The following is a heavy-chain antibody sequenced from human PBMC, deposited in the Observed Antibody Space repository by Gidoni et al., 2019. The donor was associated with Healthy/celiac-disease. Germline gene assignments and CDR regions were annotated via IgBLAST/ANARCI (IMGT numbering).Heavy chain of an antibody. CDR1: GFTFSSYG. J-gene: IGHJ4*02. V-gene: IGHV3-30*18. CDR3: AKDQRWPHRVFDY. Sequence: QVQLVDSGVGVVQPGRSLRLSCAASGFTFSSYGMHWVRQAPGKGLEWVSVITYDGSNKYYADSVKGRFTIARDNSKNTLYLQMNSLRAEDTAVYYCAKDQRWPHRVFDYWGQGTLVTVSS. CDR2: ITYDGSNK.